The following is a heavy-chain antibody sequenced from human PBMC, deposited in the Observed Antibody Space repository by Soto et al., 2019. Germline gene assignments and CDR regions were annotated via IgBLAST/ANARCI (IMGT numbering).Heavy chain of an antibody. D-gene: IGHD5-12*01. CDR2: IYYSGST. CDR3: ARGWSSDGYKWH. J-gene: IGHJ1*01. CDR1: GGSISSGDYY. Sequence: SETLSLTCTVSGGSISSGDYYWSWIRQPPGKGLEWIGYIYYSGSTYYNPSLKSRVTISVDTSKNQFSLKLSSVTAADTAVYYCARGWSSDGYKWHWGQGTLVTVS. V-gene: IGHV4-30-4*01.